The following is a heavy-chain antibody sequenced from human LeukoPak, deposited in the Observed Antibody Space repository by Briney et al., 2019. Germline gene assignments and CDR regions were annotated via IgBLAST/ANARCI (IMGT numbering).Heavy chain of an antibody. CDR2: ISGNSGSI. CDR3: AKTPYSGYGYFDY. J-gene: IGHJ4*02. V-gene: IGHV3-9*01. Sequence: GGSLRLSCAASGFTFGGYAMNWVRQAPGKGLEWVSGISGNSGSIGYADSVKGRFTISRDNAKNSLYLQMNSLRAEDTALYYCAKTPYSGYGYFDYWGQGTLVTASS. CDR1: GFTFGGYA. D-gene: IGHD5-12*01.